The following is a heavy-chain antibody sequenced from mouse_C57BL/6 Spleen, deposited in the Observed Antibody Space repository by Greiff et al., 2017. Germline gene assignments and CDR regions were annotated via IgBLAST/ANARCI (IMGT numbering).Heavy chain of an antibody. CDR2: ISYDGSN. Sequence: DVQLQESGPGLVKPSQSLSLTCSVTGYSITSGYYWNWIRQFPGNKLEWMGYISYDGSNNYNPSLKNRISITRDTSKNQFFLKLNSVTTEDTATYYCARANWVYDYWGQGTTRTVSS. J-gene: IGHJ2*01. CDR3: ARANWVYDY. CDR1: GYSITSGYY. V-gene: IGHV3-6*01. D-gene: IGHD4-1*01.